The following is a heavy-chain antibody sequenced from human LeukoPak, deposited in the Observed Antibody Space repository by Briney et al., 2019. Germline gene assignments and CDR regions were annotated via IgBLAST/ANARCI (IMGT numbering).Heavy chain of an antibody. CDR2: ISYDGSNK. Sequence: PGGSLRLSCAASGFTFSSYAMHWVRQAPGKGLEWVAVISYDGSNKYYADSVKGRFTISRDNAKNSLYLQMNSLRAEDTAVYYCARAPYSSGDYFDYWGQGTLVTVSS. D-gene: IGHD6-19*01. V-gene: IGHV3-30*04. J-gene: IGHJ4*02. CDR1: GFTFSSYA. CDR3: ARAPYSSGDYFDY.